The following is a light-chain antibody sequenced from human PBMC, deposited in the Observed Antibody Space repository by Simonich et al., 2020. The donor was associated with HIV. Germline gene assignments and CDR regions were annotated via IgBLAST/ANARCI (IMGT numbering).Light chain of an antibody. CDR3: QQYNNWPGT. Sequence: EVVMTQSPATLSVSPGERATLSSRASQRVSNNLAWYQQKPCQAPRLLIYGASTRATGFPARFSGRASGTEFTLTISSLQSEDFAVYYCQQYNNWPGTFGQGTKLEIK. V-gene: IGKV3-15*01. J-gene: IGKJ2*01. CDR1: QRVSNN. CDR2: GAS.